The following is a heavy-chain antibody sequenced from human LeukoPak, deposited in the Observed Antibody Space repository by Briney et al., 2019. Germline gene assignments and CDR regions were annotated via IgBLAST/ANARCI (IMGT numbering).Heavy chain of an antibody. J-gene: IGHJ4*02. D-gene: IGHD3-10*01. Sequence: GGSLRLSCAASGFTFSSYDMHWVRQATGKGLEWVSAIGTAGDTYYPGSVKGRFTISRENAKNSLYLQMDSLRGRDTAVYYCARGAGRVYGSGSYSPFDYWGQGTLVTVSS. V-gene: IGHV3-13*01. CDR2: IGTAGDT. CDR3: ARGAGRVYGSGSYSPFDY. CDR1: GFTFSSYD.